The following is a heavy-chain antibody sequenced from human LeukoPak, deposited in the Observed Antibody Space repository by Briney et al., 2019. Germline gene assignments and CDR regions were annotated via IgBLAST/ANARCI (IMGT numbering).Heavy chain of an antibody. CDR2: VYYSGRT. V-gene: IGHV4-61*08. D-gene: IGHD2-8*01. Sequence: SETLSLTCTISGDSVRNDAYYWHWIRKSPGKGLEWVGFVYYSGRTKYNSSLKSRVTISVDTSKNQFSLKLSSVTAADTAVYYCARGRRGRRNAGYCTNGVCYSYFDYWGQGTLVTVSS. CDR1: GDSVRNDAYY. CDR3: ARGRRGRRNAGYCTNGVCYSYFDY. J-gene: IGHJ4*02.